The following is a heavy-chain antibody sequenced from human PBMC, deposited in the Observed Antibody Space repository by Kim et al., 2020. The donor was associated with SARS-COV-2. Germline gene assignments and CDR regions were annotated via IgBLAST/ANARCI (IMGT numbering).Heavy chain of an antibody. V-gene: IGHV3-30*02. CDR3: AKAPWHYYFDY. CDR2: K. Sequence: KYYADSVKGRFTISRDNSKNTLYLQMNSLRAEDTAVYYCAKAPWHYYFDYWGQGTLVTVSS. J-gene: IGHJ4*02.